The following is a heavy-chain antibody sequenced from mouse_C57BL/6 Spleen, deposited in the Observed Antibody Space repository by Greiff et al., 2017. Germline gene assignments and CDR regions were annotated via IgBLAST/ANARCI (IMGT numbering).Heavy chain of an antibody. D-gene: IGHD1-1*01. CDR2: IDPSDSYT. Sequence: QVQLQQPGAELVMPGASVKLSCKASGYTFTSYWMHWVKQRPGQGLEWIGEIDPSDSYTNYNQKFKGKSTLTVDKSSSTAYMQLSILTSEDSAVYYCARSGLGSRYYFDYWGQGTTLTVSS. CDR3: ARSGLGSRYYFDY. J-gene: IGHJ2*01. V-gene: IGHV1-69*01. CDR1: GYTFTSYW.